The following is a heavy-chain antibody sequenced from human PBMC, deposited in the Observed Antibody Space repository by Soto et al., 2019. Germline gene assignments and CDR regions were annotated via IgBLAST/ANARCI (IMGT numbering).Heavy chain of an antibody. Sequence: PGGSLRLSCTASGFTFGDYAMSWFRQAPGKGLEWVGFIRSKAYGGTTEYAASVKGRFTISRDDSKSIAYLQMNSLKTEDTAVYYCTRDKYIVVVPATVSDYWGQGTLVTVSS. J-gene: IGHJ4*02. CDR2: IRSKAYGGTT. V-gene: IGHV3-49*03. CDR3: TRDKYIVVVPATVSDY. D-gene: IGHD2-2*01. CDR1: GFTFGDYA.